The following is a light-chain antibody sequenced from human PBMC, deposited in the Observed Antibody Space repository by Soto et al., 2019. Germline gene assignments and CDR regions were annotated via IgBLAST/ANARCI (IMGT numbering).Light chain of an antibody. CDR3: QQSGDSQWT. CDR2: GAS. V-gene: IGKV3-15*01. Sequence: ITMGPASLEVPHGAGATLSCGASQSIASNLAWYQQKHGQANRLLILGASTRATGIPARFSGSGSGIVGTITISSLPSEDCPVYDCQQSGDSQWTFGQGTKVDIK. CDR1: QSIASN. J-gene: IGKJ1*01.